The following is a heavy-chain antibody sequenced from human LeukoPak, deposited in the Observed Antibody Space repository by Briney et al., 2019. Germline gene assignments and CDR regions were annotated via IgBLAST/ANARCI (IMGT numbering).Heavy chain of an antibody. Sequence: GGSLRLSCAVSGITLSNYGMSWVRQAPGKGLEWVAGISDSGGRTNYADSVKGRFTISRDNPKNTLYLQMNSLRAEDTAVYFCAERGVVIRVILVGFHKEAYYFDSWGQGALVTVSS. D-gene: IGHD3-22*01. CDR3: AERGVVIRVILVGFHKEAYYFDS. CDR2: ISDSGGRT. V-gene: IGHV3-23*01. CDR1: GITLSNYG. J-gene: IGHJ4*02.